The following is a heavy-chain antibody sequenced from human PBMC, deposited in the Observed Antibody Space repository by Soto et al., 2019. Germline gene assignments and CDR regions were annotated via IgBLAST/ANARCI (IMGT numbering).Heavy chain of an antibody. CDR3: ARHNGPLYVGYYYDMDV. D-gene: IGHD3-16*01. CDR1: GGSINSGGYY. Sequence: PSETLSLTCTVSGGSINSGGYYWSWIRQPPGKGLEWIGYIYYSGSTNYNPSLKSRVTISVDTSKNQFSLKLSSVTAADTAVYYCARHNGPLYVGYYYDMDVWGQGTTVTVSS. J-gene: IGHJ6*02. V-gene: IGHV4-61*08. CDR2: IYYSGST.